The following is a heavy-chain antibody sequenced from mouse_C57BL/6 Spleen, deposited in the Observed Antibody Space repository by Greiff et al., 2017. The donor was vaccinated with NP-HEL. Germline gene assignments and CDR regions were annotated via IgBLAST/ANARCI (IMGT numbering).Heavy chain of an antibody. D-gene: IGHD3-2*02. CDR1: GYSITSGYY. CDR3: AREGAQATPFAY. CDR2: ISYDGSN. J-gene: IGHJ3*01. V-gene: IGHV3-6*01. Sequence: VKLQESGPGLVKPSQSLSLTCSVTGYSITSGYYWNWIRQFPGNKLEWMGYISYDGSNNYNPSLKNRISITRDTSKNQFFLKLNSVTTEDTATYYCAREGAQATPFAYWGQGTLVTVSA.